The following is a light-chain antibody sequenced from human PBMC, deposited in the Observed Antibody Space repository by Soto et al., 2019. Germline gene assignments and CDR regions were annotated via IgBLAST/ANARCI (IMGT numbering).Light chain of an antibody. CDR1: HSISSW. V-gene: IGKV1-5*03. CDR3: QQYDKWPLYT. J-gene: IGKJ2*01. CDR2: KAS. Sequence: DIQMTQSPSTLSASVGDRVTITCRASHSISSWLAWYQQKAGKAPKALIYKASNLESGVPSRFSGSGSGTEFTLTISSLQPDDFAVYYCQQYDKWPLYTFGQGTKLEI.